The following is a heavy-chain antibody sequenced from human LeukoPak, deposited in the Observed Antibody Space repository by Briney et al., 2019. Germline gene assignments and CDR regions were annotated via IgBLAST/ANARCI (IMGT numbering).Heavy chain of an antibody. D-gene: IGHD3-3*01. Sequence: PSQTLSLTCTVSGGSISSGDYYWSWIRQPPGKGLEWIGYIYYSGSTYYNPSLKSRVTISVDTSKNQFSLRLSSVTAADTAVYYCARVRYYDFWSGYGRHWFDPWGQGTLVTVSS. CDR3: ARVRYYDFWSGYGRHWFDP. CDR2: IYYSGST. CDR1: GGSISSGDYY. V-gene: IGHV4-30-4*08. J-gene: IGHJ5*02.